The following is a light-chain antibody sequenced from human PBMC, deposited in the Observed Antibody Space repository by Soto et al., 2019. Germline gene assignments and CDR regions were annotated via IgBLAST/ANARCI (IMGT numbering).Light chain of an antibody. V-gene: IGLV2-14*03. J-gene: IGLJ2*01. Sequence: QSALTQPASVSGSPGQSITISCTGTSSDVGGYNHVSWYQQHPGKAPKLMIYDVTDRPSGVSNRFSGSKSCNTASLAISGLKAEDEADYYCNSYTSTNTLVFGGGTKLTVL. CDR2: DVT. CDR1: SSDVGGYNH. CDR3: NSYTSTNTLV.